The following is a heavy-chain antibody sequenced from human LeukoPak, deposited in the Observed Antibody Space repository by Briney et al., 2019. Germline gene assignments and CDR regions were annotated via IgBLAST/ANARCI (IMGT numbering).Heavy chain of an antibody. J-gene: IGHJ4*02. CDR2: TNPNSGGT. CDR3: AREAQRISGSLYFDY. Sequence: ASVKVSCKASGYTFTGYYMHWVRQAPGQGLEWMGWTNPNSGGTNYAQKFQGRVTMTRGTSISTAYMELSRLRSDDTAVYYCAREAQRISGSLYFDYWGQGTLVTVSS. D-gene: IGHD1-26*01. CDR1: GYTFTGYY. V-gene: IGHV1-2*02.